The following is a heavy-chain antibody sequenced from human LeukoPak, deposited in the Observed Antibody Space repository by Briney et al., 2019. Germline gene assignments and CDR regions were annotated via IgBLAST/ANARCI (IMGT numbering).Heavy chain of an antibody. D-gene: IGHD6-19*01. Sequence: PPETLSLTCTVSGGSINSYYWNWIRQPAGKGLEWIGHIQTSGSTKYNPSLKSRVTMSIDTSKNQFSLNLYSVTAADTAVYYCATNYTAVSAFDSWGQGTLVTVSS. CDR3: ATNYTAVSAFDS. J-gene: IGHJ4*02. CDR1: GGSINSYY. V-gene: IGHV4-4*07. CDR2: IQTSGST.